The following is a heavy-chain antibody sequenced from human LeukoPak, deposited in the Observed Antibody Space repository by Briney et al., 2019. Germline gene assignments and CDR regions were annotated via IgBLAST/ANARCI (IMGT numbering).Heavy chain of an antibody. CDR3: ARNFDMKGFDP. Sequence: ASVKVSCKASGYTFTGYYMNWVRQAPGQGLEWMGWINSDSGFTKYAQKFQGRVTMTRDTSITTVYMDLTRLTSDDTAVYYCARNFDMKGFDPWCQGTLVTVSS. J-gene: IGHJ5*02. D-gene: IGHD3-9*01. V-gene: IGHV1-2*02. CDR2: INSDSGFT. CDR1: GYTFTGYY.